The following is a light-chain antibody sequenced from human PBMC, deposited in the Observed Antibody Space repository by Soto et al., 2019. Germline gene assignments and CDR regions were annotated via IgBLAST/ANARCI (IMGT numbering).Light chain of an antibody. CDR1: SGSIASNY. Sequence: NFMLTQPHSVSESPGKTVTISCTGSSGSIASNYVQWYQQRPGSAPTTVIYEDNRRPSGVLDRFSGSIDNSSNSASLTISGLKTEDEADYYCQSYDSNNWVFGGGTKLTVL. CDR3: QSYDSNNWV. V-gene: IGLV6-57*02. J-gene: IGLJ3*02. CDR2: EDN.